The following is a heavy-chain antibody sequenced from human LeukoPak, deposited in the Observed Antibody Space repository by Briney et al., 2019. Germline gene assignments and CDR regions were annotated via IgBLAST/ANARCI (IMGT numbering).Heavy chain of an antibody. V-gene: IGHV3-30*04. CDR2: ISYDGSNK. D-gene: IGHD1-26*01. J-gene: IGHJ3*02. Sequence: GGSLRLSCAASGFTFSSYAMHWVRQAPGKGLEWVADISYDGSNKYYADSVKGRFTISRDNSKNTLYLQMNSLRAEDTAVYYCARVVGATFFDAFDIWGQGTMVTVSS. CDR3: ARVVGATFFDAFDI. CDR1: GFTFSSYA.